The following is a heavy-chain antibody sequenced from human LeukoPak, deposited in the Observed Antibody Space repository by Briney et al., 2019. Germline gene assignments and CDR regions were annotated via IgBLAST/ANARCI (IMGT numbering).Heavy chain of an antibody. D-gene: IGHD3-3*01. V-gene: IGHV3-21*04. CDR3: AKDPITIFGVVTPG. CDR1: GFTFSSYS. Sequence: GGSLRLSCAASGFTFSSYSMNWVRQAPGKGLEWVSSISSSSSYIYYADSVKGRFTISRDNSKNTLYLQMNSLRAEDTAVYYCAKDPITIFGVVTPGWGQGTLVTVSS. J-gene: IGHJ4*02. CDR2: ISSSSSYI.